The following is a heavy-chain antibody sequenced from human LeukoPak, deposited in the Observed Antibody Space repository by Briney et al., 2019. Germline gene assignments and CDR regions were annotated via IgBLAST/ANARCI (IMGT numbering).Heavy chain of an antibody. CDR2: IIPIFGTA. V-gene: IGHV1-69*06. CDR3: ASGSSGYWGDPRFDY. Sequence: GASVKVSCKASGGTFSSYAISWVRQAPGQGLEWMGGIIPIFGTANYAQKFQGRVTITADKSTSTAYMELSSLRSEDTAVYYCASGSSGYWGDPRFDYWGQGTLVTVSS. D-gene: IGHD3-22*01. CDR1: GGTFSSYA. J-gene: IGHJ4*02.